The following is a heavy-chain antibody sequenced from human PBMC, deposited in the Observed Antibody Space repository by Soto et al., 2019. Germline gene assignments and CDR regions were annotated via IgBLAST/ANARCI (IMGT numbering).Heavy chain of an antibody. D-gene: IGHD3-10*01. CDR1: GFTFSRYG. V-gene: IGHV3-33*01. J-gene: IGHJ3*02. CDR2: IWYDGSNK. Sequence: QVQLVESGGGVVQPGRSLRLSCAASGFTFSRYGMHWVRQAPGKGLEWVAVIWYDGSNKYYADSVKGRFTIYRDNSKNTRYLQMNSLRAEDTAVYYWAREHYGSGSIAFDIWGQGTMVTVSS. CDR3: AREHYGSGSIAFDI.